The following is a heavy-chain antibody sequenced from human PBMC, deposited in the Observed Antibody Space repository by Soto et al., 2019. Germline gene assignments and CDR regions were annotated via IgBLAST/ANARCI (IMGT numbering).Heavy chain of an antibody. D-gene: IGHD3-22*01. V-gene: IGHV3-30*04. J-gene: IGHJ3*02. CDR1: GFTFSSYA. CDR2: ISYDGSNK. Sequence: GGSLRLSCAASGFTFSSYAMHWVRQAPGKGLEWVAVISYDGSNKYYADSVKGRFTISRDNSKNTLYLQMNSLRAEDTAVYYCAREGYYDSSASDLFAFDIWGQGTMVTVSS. CDR3: AREGYYDSSASDLFAFDI.